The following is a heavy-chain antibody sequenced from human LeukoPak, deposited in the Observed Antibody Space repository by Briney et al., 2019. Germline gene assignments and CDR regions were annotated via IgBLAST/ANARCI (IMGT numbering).Heavy chain of an antibody. J-gene: IGHJ5*02. CDR2: INSDGSST. CDR1: GFTFSRYW. CDR3: ARGGGNSGRWFDP. Sequence: GGSLRLSCAASGFTFSRYWMHWVRQAPGKGLVWVSRINSDGSSTKYANSVKGRFTISRDNAKNTLDLQMNSLRAEDTAVYYCARGGGNSGRWFDPWGQGTLVTVSS. V-gene: IGHV3-74*03. D-gene: IGHD4-23*01.